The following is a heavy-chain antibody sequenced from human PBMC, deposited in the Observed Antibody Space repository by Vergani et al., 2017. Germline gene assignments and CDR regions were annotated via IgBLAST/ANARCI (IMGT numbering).Heavy chain of an antibody. J-gene: IGHJ3*02. CDR1: GFTFSSYS. CDR2: ISSSSSYI. Sequence: EVQLVESGGGLVKPGGSLRLSCAASGFTFSSYSMNWVRQAPGKGLEWVSSISSSSSYIYYADSVKGRFTISRDNAKNSLYLQMNSLRAEDTAVYYCARAGPRICVTGGICYGRDAFDIWGQGTMVTVSS. D-gene: IGHD2-15*01. V-gene: IGHV3-21*01. CDR3: ARAGPRICVTGGICYGRDAFDI.